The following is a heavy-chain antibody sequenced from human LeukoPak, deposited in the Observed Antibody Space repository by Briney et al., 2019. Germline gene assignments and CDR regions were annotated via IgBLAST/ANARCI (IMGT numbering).Heavy chain of an antibody. J-gene: IGHJ4*02. D-gene: IGHD2-2*01. CDR3: ARADQGPLDY. CDR1: GFTFSSYS. Sequence: GGSLRLSCAASGFTFSSYSLNWVRQAPGKGLEWVSSISSSSDYIYYADSVKGRFTISRDNARNTVYLHMNSLRAEDTAVFYCARADQGPLDYWGQGTLVTVSS. V-gene: IGHV3-21*01. CDR2: ISSSSDYI.